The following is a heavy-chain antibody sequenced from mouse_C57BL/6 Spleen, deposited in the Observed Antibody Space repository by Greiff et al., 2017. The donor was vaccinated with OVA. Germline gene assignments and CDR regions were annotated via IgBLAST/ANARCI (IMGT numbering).Heavy chain of an antibody. J-gene: IGHJ2*01. CDR1: GFTFSSYG. V-gene: IGHV5-6*02. Sequence: EVKLVESGGDLVKPGGSLKLSCAASGFTFSSYGMSWVRQTPDKRLEWVATISSGGSYTYYPDSVKGRFTISRDNAKNTLYLQMSSLKSEDTAMYYCARGITTVVATPFDYWGQGTTLTVSS. CDR3: ARGITTVVATPFDY. D-gene: IGHD1-1*01. CDR2: ISSGGSYT.